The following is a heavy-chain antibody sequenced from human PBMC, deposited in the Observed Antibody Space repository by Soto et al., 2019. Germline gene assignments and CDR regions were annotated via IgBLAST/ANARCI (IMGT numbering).Heavy chain of an antibody. CDR1: GGTFSSFT. J-gene: IGHJ6*02. CDR2: IIPMLEMA. D-gene: IGHD3-10*01. V-gene: IGHV1-69*02. CDR3: ARAGSGREWRISSGGLDV. Sequence: QVQLVQSGAGVKKPGSSVKVSCKASGGTFSSFTLNWVRQAPGQGLEWMGRIIPMLEMANYAQKFQGRVTITADKSTSTTYMELSSLRSEDTAVYYCARAGSGREWRISSGGLDVWGQGTTVTVAS.